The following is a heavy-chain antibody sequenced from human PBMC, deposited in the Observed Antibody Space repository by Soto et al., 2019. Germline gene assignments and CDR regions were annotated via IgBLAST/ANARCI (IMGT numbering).Heavy chain of an antibody. CDR2: ISGSGGST. J-gene: IGHJ4*02. D-gene: IGHD3-10*01. CDR1: GFTFSSYA. CDR3: AKDPGRITMVRGVNEFDY. V-gene: IGHV3-23*01. Sequence: GGSLRLSCAASGFTFSSYAMSWVRQAPGKGLEWVSAISGSGGSTYYADSVKGRFTISRDNSKNTLYLQMNSLRAEDTAVYYCAKDPGRITMVRGVNEFDYWGQGTLVTVSS.